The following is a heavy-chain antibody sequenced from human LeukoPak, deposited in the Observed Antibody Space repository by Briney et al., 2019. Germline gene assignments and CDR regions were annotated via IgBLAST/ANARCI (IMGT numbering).Heavy chain of an antibody. CDR3: ARDDGDV. CDR2: INEDGSGK. J-gene: IGHJ6*04. CDR1: GFTFSNYW. Sequence: GGSLRLSCVSSGFTFSNYWMKWVRQAPGKGLEWVASINEDGSGKFSVGSVKDRITISRDNTRNSLDLQINSLTVEDTAIYYGARDDGDVWGTGTTVTVSS. V-gene: IGHV3-7*01.